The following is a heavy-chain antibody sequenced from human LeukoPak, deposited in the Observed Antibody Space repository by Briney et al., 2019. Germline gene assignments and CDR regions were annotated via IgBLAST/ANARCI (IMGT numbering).Heavy chain of an antibody. CDR1: GYTFTSYA. V-gene: IGHV1-3*01. CDR2: INAGNGNT. J-gene: IGHJ4*02. Sequence: ASVKVSCKASGYTFTSYAMHCVRQAPGQRLEWMGWINAGNGNTKYSQKFQGRVTITRDTSASTAYMELSSLRSEDTAVYYCARDLRGYSYGYPGYWGQGTLVAVSS. D-gene: IGHD5-18*01. CDR3: ARDLRGYSYGYPGY.